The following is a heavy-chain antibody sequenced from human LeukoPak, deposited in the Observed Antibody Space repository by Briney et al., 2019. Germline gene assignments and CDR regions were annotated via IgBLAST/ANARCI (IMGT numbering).Heavy chain of an antibody. Sequence: ASVKVSCTASGYTFTDYYMHWVRQAPGQGVEGRGWINPYSGGTKYAQKFQGRVTMTRDTSSSTAYMDLSRLESDDTAVYYCARGSVIDGSSSSASSPGGPGYWGQGTLVTVSS. J-gene: IGHJ4*02. V-gene: IGHV1-2*02. CDR3: ARGSVIDGSSSSASSPGGPGY. CDR2: INPYSGGT. D-gene: IGHD6-6*01. CDR1: GYTFTDYY.